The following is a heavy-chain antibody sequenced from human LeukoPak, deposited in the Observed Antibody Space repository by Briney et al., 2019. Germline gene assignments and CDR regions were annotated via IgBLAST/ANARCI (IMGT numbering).Heavy chain of an antibody. Sequence: EGALRLSGAAPGFTFSSYAVHWVRQAPGKGLDRVAVISYDGSNKYYADSVKCRFTISRDNSKNTLYLQMNSLRAEDTAVYYCARSIPIEYYYYGMDVWGQGTTVTVSS. CDR3: ARSIPIEYYYYGMDV. CDR2: ISYDGSNK. J-gene: IGHJ6*02. V-gene: IGHV3-30-3*01. D-gene: IGHD2-21*01. CDR1: GFTFSSYA.